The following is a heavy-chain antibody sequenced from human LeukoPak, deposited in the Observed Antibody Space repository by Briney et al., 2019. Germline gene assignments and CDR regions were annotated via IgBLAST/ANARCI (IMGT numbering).Heavy chain of an antibody. CDR2: TSSSSSYI. Sequence: PGGSLRLSCAASGFTFSTYAMNWVRQAPGKGLEWVSSTSSSSSYIYYIESVKGRFSISRDNAKNSVFLQMNSLRAEDTAVYYCAKGIGTSSGVDYWGQGTLVTVSS. V-gene: IGHV3-21*01. CDR3: AKGIGTSSGVDY. CDR1: GFTFSTYA. D-gene: IGHD6-6*01. J-gene: IGHJ4*02.